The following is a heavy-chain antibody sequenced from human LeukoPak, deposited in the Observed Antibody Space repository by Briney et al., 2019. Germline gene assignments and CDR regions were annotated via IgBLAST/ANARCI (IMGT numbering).Heavy chain of an antibody. D-gene: IGHD6-13*01. V-gene: IGHV4-38-2*01. J-gene: IGHJ4*02. CDR1: GYSISSGYY. CDR2: IYHSGST. CDR3: ARAESYSSSWFDY. Sequence: PSETLSLTCAVSGYSISSGYYWGWIRQPPGKGLEWIGRIYHSGSTYYNPSLKSRVTISVDTSKNQFTLKLSSVTAADTAVYYCARAESYSSSWFDYWGQGTLVTVSS.